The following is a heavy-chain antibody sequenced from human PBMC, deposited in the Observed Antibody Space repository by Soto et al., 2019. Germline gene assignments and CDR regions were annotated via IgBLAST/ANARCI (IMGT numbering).Heavy chain of an antibody. J-gene: IGHJ5*02. Sequence: SETLSLTCTVSGGSISSYYWSWVRQPPGKGLEWIGYIYYSGSTNYNPSLKSRVTISVDTSKNQFSLKLSSVTAADTAVYYCAREVLVNYYDSSGRGFDPWGQGTLVTVSS. CDR1: GGSISSYY. CDR2: IYYSGST. CDR3: AREVLVNYYDSSGRGFDP. D-gene: IGHD3-22*01. V-gene: IGHV4-59*01.